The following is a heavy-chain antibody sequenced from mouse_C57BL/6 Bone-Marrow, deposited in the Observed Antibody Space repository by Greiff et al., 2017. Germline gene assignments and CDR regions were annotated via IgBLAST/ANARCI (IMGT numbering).Heavy chain of an antibody. CDR1: GFTFSSYA. J-gene: IGHJ2*01. CDR3: AGIGGSSPDY. D-gene: IGHD1-1*01. V-gene: IGHV5-4*03. Sequence: EVKVVESGGGLVKPGGSLKLSCAASGFTFSSYAMSWVRQTPEKRLEWVATISDGGSYTYYPDNVKGRFTISRDNAKNNLYLQMSHLKSEDTAMYYCAGIGGSSPDYWGQGTTLTVSS. CDR2: ISDGGSYT.